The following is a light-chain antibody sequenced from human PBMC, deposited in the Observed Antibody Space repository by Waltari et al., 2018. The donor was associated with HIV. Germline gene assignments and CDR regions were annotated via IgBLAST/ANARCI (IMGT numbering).Light chain of an antibody. CDR2: HPT. Sequence: QTVVTQEPSFSVSPGGTVTLHCGLSSGSVPSSYYPSWYQQTPGPAPPTLIYHPTTRSSGVPDRFSGSILGNKAALTITGAQADDESDYYCVLYMGNGISVFGGGTKLTVL. CDR3: VLYMGNGISV. CDR1: SGSVPSSYY. J-gene: IGLJ3*02. V-gene: IGLV8-61*01.